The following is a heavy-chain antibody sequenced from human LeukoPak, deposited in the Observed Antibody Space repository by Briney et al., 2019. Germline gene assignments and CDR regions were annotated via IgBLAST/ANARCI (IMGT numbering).Heavy chain of an antibody. CDR2: VYYSGST. CDR3: TRRVARTGIYAFDI. Sequence: SETLSLTCTMSGGSISGGSISTYYWTWIRQPPGKGLEWIGYVYYSGSTNYNPSLKSRVTISLDMSKNQFSLKLNSVTAADTAVYYCTRRVARTGIYAFDIWGQGTMVTVSS. J-gene: IGHJ3*02. CDR1: GGSISTYY. V-gene: IGHV4-59*01. D-gene: IGHD1-1*01.